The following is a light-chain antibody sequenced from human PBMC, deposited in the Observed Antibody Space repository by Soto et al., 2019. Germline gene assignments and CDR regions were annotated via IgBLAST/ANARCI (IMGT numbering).Light chain of an antibody. Sequence: EIVLTQSPDTLSFSPAERATLSYKSSQSLCSYLSWYQPKPGQAPKLLIYDAYNRTTGIPARLSGSGSGTDFTLPISSLEPEDFALYYCQLRSNWPREVTFGPGTKVDIK. V-gene: IGKV3-11*01. J-gene: IGKJ3*01. CDR1: QSLCSY. CDR2: DAY. CDR3: QLRSNWPREVT.